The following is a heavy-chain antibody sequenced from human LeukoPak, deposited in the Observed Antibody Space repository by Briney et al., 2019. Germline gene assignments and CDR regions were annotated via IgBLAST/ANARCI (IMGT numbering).Heavy chain of an antibody. CDR1: AFISCGHW. V-gene: IGHV3-48*01. Sequence: GGSLRLSCEGSAFISCGHWMNWVRQNPGQGLEWDSYISSSSSTIYYADSVKGRFTISRDNAKNSLYLQMNSLRAEDTAVYYCARDGIAAAGTVFDPWGQGTLVTVSS. CDR2: ISSSSSTI. CDR3: ARDGIAAAGTVFDP. J-gene: IGHJ5*02. D-gene: IGHD6-13*01.